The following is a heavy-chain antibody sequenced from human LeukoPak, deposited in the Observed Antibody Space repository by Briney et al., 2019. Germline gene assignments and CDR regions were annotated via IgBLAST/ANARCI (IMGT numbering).Heavy chain of an antibody. J-gene: IGHJ4*02. V-gene: IGHV4-39*07. Sequence: PSETLSLTCTVSGGSISSSSYYWGWIRQPPGKGLEWIGIIYYSGSTYYNPSLKSRVTISVDTSKNQFSLKLSSVTAADTAVYYCARAPIYPSVAGPYGNYFDYWGQGTLVTVSS. CDR1: GGSISSSSYY. CDR3: ARAPIYPSVAGPYGNYFDY. CDR2: IYYSGST. D-gene: IGHD6-19*01.